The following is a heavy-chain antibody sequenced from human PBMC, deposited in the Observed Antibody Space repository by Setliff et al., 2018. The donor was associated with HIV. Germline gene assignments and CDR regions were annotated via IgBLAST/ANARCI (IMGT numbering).Heavy chain of an antibody. CDR3: TRDVVVTAAGPYYYYYMDV. Sequence: GSLRPSCAASGFSFNNAWMSWVRQAPGKGLEWIGRIKSKPNGGTTDYAAPAQGRFAISRDDSKSMLYLQMNSLKSEDTAVYYCTRDVVVTAAGPYYYYYMDVWGKGTTVTVSS. D-gene: IGHD2-2*01. V-gene: IGHV3-15*01. CDR1: GFSFNNAW. J-gene: IGHJ6*03. CDR2: IKSKPNGGTT.